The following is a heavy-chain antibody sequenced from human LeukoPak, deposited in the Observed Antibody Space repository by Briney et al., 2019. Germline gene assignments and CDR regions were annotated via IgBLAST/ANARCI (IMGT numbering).Heavy chain of an antibody. CDR2: ISYDGSNK. V-gene: IGHV3-30-3*01. CDR3: ARFYTGTWGSFDS. J-gene: IGHJ4*02. Sequence: GRSLRLSCAASGYTFSSYAMHWVRQAPGKGLEWVAVISYDGSNKYYADSVKGRFTISRDNAKNSLYLQMNSLRAEDTAVYYCARFYTGTWGSFDSWGQGTLVTVSS. D-gene: IGHD1-1*01. CDR1: GYTFSSYA.